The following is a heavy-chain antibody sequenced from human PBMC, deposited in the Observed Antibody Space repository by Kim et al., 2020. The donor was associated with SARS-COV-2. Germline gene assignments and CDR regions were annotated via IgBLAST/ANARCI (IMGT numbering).Heavy chain of an antibody. CDR1: GFTFSRNS. D-gene: IGHD3-22*01. V-gene: IGHV3-21*01. J-gene: IGHJ2*01. CDR2: ISRAGSYM. Sequence: GGSLRLSCAASGFTFSRNSFNCVRQAPGKGLEWISSISRAGSYMYYSDSVKGRFTISRNNAENSVSLQMSSLRAEDTAVYYCARGDYYDRSGFHWYFDLWGRGTLVTVSS. CDR3: ARGDYYDRSGFHWYFDL.